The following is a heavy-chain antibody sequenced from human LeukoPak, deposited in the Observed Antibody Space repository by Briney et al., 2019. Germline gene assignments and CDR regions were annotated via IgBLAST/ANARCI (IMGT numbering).Heavy chain of an antibody. D-gene: IGHD3-10*01. CDR3: ARYHYYGSGSYPFDY. J-gene: IGHJ4*02. CDR1: GGSISSYY. CDR2: IYYSGST. V-gene: IGHV4-59*12. Sequence: SETLSLTCTVSGGSISSYYWSWIRQPPGKGLEWIGYIYYSGSTNYNPSLKSRVTISVDTSKNQFSLKLSSVTAADTAVYYCARYHYYGSGSYPFDYWGQGTLVTVSS.